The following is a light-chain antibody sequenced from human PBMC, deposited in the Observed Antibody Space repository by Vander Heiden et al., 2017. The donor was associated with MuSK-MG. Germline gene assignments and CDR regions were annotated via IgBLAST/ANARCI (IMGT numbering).Light chain of an antibody. V-gene: IGKV1-27*01. CDR2: AAS. J-gene: IGKJ4*01. CDR3: QKYNSAPLP. CDR1: PGISNY. Sequence: DIQMTQSPSSLSASVGDRVTITCRASPGISNYLAWYQQKPGKVPKLLIYAASTLQSGVPSRFSGSGSGTDFTLTISSLQPEDVATYYCQKYNSAPLPFGGGPKVEIK.